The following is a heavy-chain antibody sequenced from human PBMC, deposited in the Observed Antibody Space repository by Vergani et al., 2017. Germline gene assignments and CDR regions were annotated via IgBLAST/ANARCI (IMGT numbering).Heavy chain of an antibody. CDR1: GYTLTELS. V-gene: IGHV1-24*01. CDR3: TYGGNPGDFDY. Sequence: QVQLVQSGAEVKKPGASVKVSCKVSGYTLTELSMHWVRQAPGKGLEWMGGFDPEDGETIYAQKFQGRVTMTRDTSTSTVYMELSSLRSEDTAVYYCTYGGNPGDFDYWGQGTLVTVSS. CDR2: FDPEDGET. D-gene: IGHD4-23*01. J-gene: IGHJ4*02.